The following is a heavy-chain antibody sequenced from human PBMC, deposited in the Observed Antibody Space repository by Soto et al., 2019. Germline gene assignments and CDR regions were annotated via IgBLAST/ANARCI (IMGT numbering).Heavy chain of an antibody. J-gene: IGHJ6*02. CDR1: GYTFTGYY. CDR2: INPNSGGT. CDR3: ARGSMIVVGGYYYYGMDV. D-gene: IGHD3-22*01. Sequence: EASVKVSCKASGYTFTGYYMHWVRQAPGQGLEWMGWINPNSGGTNYAQKFQGWVTMTRDTSISTAYMELSRLRSDDTAVYYCARGSMIVVGGYYYYGMDVWGQGTTVTVSS. V-gene: IGHV1-2*04.